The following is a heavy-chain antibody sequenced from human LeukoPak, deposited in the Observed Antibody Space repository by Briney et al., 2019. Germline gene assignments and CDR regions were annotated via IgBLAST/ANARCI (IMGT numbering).Heavy chain of an antibody. J-gene: IGHJ4*02. D-gene: IGHD1-14*01. CDR2: IHDGGST. CDR1: RFTVSSNY. CDR3: ARTHPTGYFDY. Sequence: PGGPLRLSCAASRFTVSSNYMSWVRQAPGKGLEWVSVIHDGGSTYYADSVKGRFTISRDNSKNTVYLQMNSLRAGDTAVYYCARTHPTGYFDYWGQGTLVTVSS. V-gene: IGHV3-53*01.